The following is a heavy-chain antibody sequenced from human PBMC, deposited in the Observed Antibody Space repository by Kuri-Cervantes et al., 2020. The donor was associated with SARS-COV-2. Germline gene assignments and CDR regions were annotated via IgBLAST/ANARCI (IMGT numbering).Heavy chain of an antibody. CDR1: GYTFTGYY. J-gene: IGHJ4*02. D-gene: IGHD4-17*01. V-gene: IGHV1-2*02. CDR2: INPNSGGT. Sequence: ASVKVSCKASGYTFTGYYMHWVRQAPGQGLEWMGWINPNSGGTNYAQKFQGRVTMTRDTSISTAYMELSRLRSDDTAVYYCARGRGGTTVTTYNTFDYWGQGTLVTVSS. CDR3: ARGRGGTTVTTYNTFDY.